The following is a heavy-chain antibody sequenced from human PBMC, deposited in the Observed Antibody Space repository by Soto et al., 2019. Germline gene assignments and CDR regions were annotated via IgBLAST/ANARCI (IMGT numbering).Heavy chain of an antibody. J-gene: IGHJ4*02. CDR3: TSSWGDPRYFDN. D-gene: IGHD2-21*02. CDR1: GFTFSDHY. Sequence: GGSLRLSCSASGFTFSDHYMDWVRQAPGKGLEWVGRIRKKAYSYTTEYAASVKDRFTISRDDSRSSLYLQMNSLKIEDTAVYYCTSSWGDPRYFDNWGQGTLVPVSP. CDR2: IRKKAYSYTT. V-gene: IGHV3-72*01.